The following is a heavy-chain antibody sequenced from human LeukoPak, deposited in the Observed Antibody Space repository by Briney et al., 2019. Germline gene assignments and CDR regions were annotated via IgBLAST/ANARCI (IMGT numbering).Heavy chain of an antibody. Sequence: SETLSLTCAVYGGSFSGYYWSWIRQPPGKGLEWIGEINHSGSTNYNPSLKSRVTISVDTSKNQFSLKLSSVTAADTAVYYCARHGGSGSYSPSFFDYWGQGTLVTVSS. J-gene: IGHJ4*02. CDR1: GGSFSGYY. CDR3: ARHGGSGSYSPSFFDY. CDR2: INHSGST. D-gene: IGHD3-10*01. V-gene: IGHV4-34*01.